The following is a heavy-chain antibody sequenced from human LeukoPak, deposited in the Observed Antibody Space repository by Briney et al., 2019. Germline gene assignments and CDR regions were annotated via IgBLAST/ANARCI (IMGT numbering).Heavy chain of an antibody. D-gene: IGHD3-22*01. Sequence: GASVKVSCKVSGYTLTELSMHWVRQAPGKGLEWMGGFDPEDGETIYAQKFQGRVTMTEDTSTATAYMELSSLRSEDTAVYSCATFQYYYDSSGYKYWGQGTLVTVSS. CDR1: GYTLTELS. V-gene: IGHV1-24*01. CDR2: FDPEDGET. CDR3: ATFQYYYDSSGYKY. J-gene: IGHJ4*02.